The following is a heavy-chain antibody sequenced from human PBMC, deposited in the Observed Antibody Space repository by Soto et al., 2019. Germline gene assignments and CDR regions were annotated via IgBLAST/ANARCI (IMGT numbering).Heavy chain of an antibody. CDR1: GFTFSSYA. J-gene: IGHJ6*03. Sequence: GGSLRLSCAASGFTFSSYAMSWVRQAPGKGLEWVSAISGSGGSTYYADSVKGRFTISRDNSKNTLYLQMNSLRAEDTAVYYCAKAANLGYCSGGSCYDLYYYYYMDVWGKGTTVTVSS. CDR3: AKAANLGYCSGGSCYDLYYYYYMDV. D-gene: IGHD2-15*01. CDR2: ISGSGGST. V-gene: IGHV3-23*01.